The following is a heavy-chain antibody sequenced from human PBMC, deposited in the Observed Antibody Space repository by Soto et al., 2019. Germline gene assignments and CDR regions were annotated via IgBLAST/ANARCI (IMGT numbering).Heavy chain of an antibody. CDR1: GFTFSSYA. CDR3: ARTVKGGPTVTYFES. V-gene: IGHV3-23*01. CDR2: ISGSGGST. Sequence: GGSLRLSCAASGFTFSSYAMSWVRQAPGKGLEWVSAISGSGGSTYYADSVKGRFTISRDNGKNTLYLQMNSLRAEDTALYHWARTVKGGPTVTYFESGGQGTLVTVSS. J-gene: IGHJ4*02. D-gene: IGHD4-4*01.